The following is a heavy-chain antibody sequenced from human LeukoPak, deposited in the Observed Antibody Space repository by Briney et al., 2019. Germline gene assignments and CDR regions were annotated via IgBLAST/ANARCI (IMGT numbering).Heavy chain of an antibody. Sequence: SVKVSCKASGGTFSSDGITWVRQAPGQGLEWMGGIIPSFRKPDYAKKFQGRVTLTADESTSTAYMELSSLRSEDTAVYYCAREGLFTMIRRGTLDNWGQGTLVTVSS. J-gene: IGHJ4*02. CDR1: GGTFSSDG. V-gene: IGHV1-69*13. D-gene: IGHD3-10*01. CDR3: AREGLFTMIRRGTLDN. CDR2: IIPSFRKP.